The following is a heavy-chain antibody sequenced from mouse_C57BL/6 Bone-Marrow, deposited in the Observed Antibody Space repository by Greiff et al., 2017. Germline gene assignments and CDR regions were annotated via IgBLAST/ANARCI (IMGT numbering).Heavy chain of an antibody. J-gene: IGHJ4*01. Sequence: QVQLQQPGAELVKPGASVKLSCKASGYTFTSYWMHWVKQRPGQGLEWIGMIHPNSGSTNYNEKFKSKATLTVDKSSSTAYMQLSSLTSEDSAVYYGAREAYRSAMDYWGQGTSVTVSS. V-gene: IGHV1-64*01. CDR2: IHPNSGST. CDR1: GYTFTSYW. CDR3: AREAYRSAMDY. D-gene: IGHD2-12*01.